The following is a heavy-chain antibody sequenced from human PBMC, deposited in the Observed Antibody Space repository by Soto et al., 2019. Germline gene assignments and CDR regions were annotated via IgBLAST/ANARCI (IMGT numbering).Heavy chain of an antibody. J-gene: IGHJ5*02. CDR1: GGSFSGYY. Sequence: SETLYLTCAVYGGSFSGYYWSWIHQPPGKGLEWIGEINHSGSTNYNPSLKSRVTISVDTSKNQFSLKLSSVTAADTAVYYCARCPPYSSSWYWFDPWGQGTLVTVSS. D-gene: IGHD6-13*01. CDR2: INHSGST. CDR3: ARCPPYSSSWYWFDP. V-gene: IGHV4-34*01.